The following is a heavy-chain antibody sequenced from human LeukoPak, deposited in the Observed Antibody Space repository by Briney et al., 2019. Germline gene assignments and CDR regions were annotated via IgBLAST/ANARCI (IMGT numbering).Heavy chain of an antibody. CDR1: GGSISSGGYY. V-gene: IGHV4-31*03. CDR2: IYYSGST. J-gene: IGHJ4*02. D-gene: IGHD3-10*01. Sequence: PSQTLSLTCTVSGGSISSGGYYWSWIRQHPGKGLEWIGYIYYSGSTYYNPSLKSRFTISVDTSKNQFSLKLSSVTAADTAVYYCARLETYYYGSGSYYNDYWGQGTLVTVSS. CDR3: ARLETYYYGSGSYYNDY.